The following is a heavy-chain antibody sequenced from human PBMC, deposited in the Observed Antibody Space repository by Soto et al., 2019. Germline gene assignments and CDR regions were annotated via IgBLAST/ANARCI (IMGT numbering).Heavy chain of an antibody. CDR3: ATGDELDY. J-gene: IGHJ4*02. Sequence: QVQPQLWGPGLLKPSETLSLNCGVSNLYVREYFWTWIRQPPGKGLEWLGEITRSGSTNYNPSLKSRLTISLDTSKNQFSLRLTSVTAADTAVYYCATGDELDYWGQGALVTVSS. V-gene: IGHV4-34*02. CDR2: ITRSGST. CDR1: NLYVREYF.